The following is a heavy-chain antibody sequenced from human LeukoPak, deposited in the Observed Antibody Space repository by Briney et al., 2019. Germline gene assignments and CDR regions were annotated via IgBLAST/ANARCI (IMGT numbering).Heavy chain of an antibody. V-gene: IGHV3-9*01. CDR3: ARDAWRRAFNYGMDV. D-gene: IGHD5-12*01. Sequence: GRCLRLSCAASVFTFDVYAMQWVRQAPGKGREWGADVSWRWGNIRYADSVKGRFTISRDNAENSLHLQMNNLRTEDTALYFCARDAWRRAFNYGMDVWGQGPTVAVSS. J-gene: IGHJ6*02. CDR2: VSWRWGNI. CDR1: VFTFDVYA.